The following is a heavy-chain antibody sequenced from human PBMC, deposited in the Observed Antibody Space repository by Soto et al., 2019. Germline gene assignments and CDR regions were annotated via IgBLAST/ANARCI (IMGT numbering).Heavy chain of an antibody. Sequence: QVQLVQSGAEVKKPGSSVKVSCKASRDTFRTYSVNWVRQAPGQGLEWLGGIIPILGKPHYSQNFQGRVPITADESTSTVYMKLRSLRAEDTAVYYCARVWGIADLDSWGQGTRVTVSS. D-gene: IGHD6-13*01. CDR2: IIPILGKP. V-gene: IGHV1-69*12. J-gene: IGHJ5*01. CDR3: ARVWGIADLDS. CDR1: RDTFRTYS.